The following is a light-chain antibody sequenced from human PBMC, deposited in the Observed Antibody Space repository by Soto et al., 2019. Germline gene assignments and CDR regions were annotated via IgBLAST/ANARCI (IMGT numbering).Light chain of an antibody. CDR2: DVS. V-gene: IGLV2-14*01. J-gene: IGLJ2*01. CDR1: SSDVGGYNY. Sequence: QSALTQPASVSGSPGQSITISCTGTSSDVGGYNYVSWYQQHSGKAPKLMIYDVSNRPSGISNRFSGSKSGNTASLTISGLQDEDEAYYYCSSYTSSNIRVFGGGTKLTVL. CDR3: SSYTSSNIRV.